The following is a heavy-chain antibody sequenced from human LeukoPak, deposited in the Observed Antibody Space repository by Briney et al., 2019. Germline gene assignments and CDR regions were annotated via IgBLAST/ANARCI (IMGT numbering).Heavy chain of an antibody. V-gene: IGHV3-74*01. CDR1: GFTFSNHW. D-gene: IGHD5-18*01. J-gene: IGHJ4*02. CDR3: ARGGGDTAMAHDY. Sequence: GGSLRLSCAASGFTFSNHWTHWVRQAPGKGLMWVSRINRGGSRTDYADSVKGRFTISRDDVKNTLYLQLNSLRAEDTAVYFCARGGGDTAMAHDYWGQGTLVTVSS. CDR2: INRGGSRT.